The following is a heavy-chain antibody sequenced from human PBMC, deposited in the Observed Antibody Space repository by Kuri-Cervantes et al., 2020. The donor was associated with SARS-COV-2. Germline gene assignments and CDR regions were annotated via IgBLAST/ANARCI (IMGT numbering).Heavy chain of an antibody. D-gene: IGHD6-13*01. J-gene: IGHJ4*02. Sequence: GGSLRLSCAASGFTFSSYEMNWVRQAPGKGLEWVSYISSSGSTIYYADSVKGRFTISRDNSKNTLYLQMNSLRAEDTAVYYCARERAAGRMFDYWGQGTLVTVSS. CDR2: ISSSGSTI. CDR1: GFTFSSYE. CDR3: ARERAAGRMFDY. V-gene: IGHV3-48*03.